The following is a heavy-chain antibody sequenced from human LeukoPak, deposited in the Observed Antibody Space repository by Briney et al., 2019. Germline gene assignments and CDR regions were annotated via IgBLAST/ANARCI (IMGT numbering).Heavy chain of an antibody. CDR2: IWYDGSNK. CDR1: GFTFSSYG. J-gene: IGHJ4*02. D-gene: IGHD1/OR15-1a*01. Sequence: GRSLRLSCAASGFTFSSYGMHWVRQAPGKGLEWVAVIWYDGSNKYYADSVKGRSTISRDNAKNTLYLQMNSLRAEDTAVYYCAKGLTSDQQYWGQGTLVTVSS. V-gene: IGHV3-33*06. CDR3: AKGLTSDQQY.